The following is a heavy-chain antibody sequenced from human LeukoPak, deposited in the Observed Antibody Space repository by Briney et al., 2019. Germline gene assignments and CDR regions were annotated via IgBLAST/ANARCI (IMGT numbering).Heavy chain of an antibody. CDR3: ARFKGFWSGYYTGPGRVVNWFDP. J-gene: IGHJ5*02. D-gene: IGHD3-3*01. CDR1: GYTFTSYG. V-gene: IGHV1-18*01. CDR2: ISAYNGNT. Sequence: ASVNVSCKASGYTFTSYGISWVRQAPGQGLEWMGWISAYNGNTNYAQKLQGRVTMTTDTSTSTAYMELRSLRSDDTAVYYCARFKGFWSGYYTGPGRVVNWFDPWGQGTLVTVSS.